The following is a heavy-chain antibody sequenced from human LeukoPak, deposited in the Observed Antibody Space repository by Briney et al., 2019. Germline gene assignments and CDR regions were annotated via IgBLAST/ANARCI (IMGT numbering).Heavy chain of an antibody. D-gene: IGHD2-15*01. CDR3: ATRSYSLDAFDI. J-gene: IGHJ3*02. V-gene: IGHV1-24*01. Sequence: ASVKVSCKVSGYTLTELSMHWVRQAPGKGLEWMGGFDPEDGETIYAQKFQGRVTMTEDTSTDTAYMELSSLRSEDTAVYYCATRSYSLDAFDIWGQGTMVTVSS. CDR2: FDPEDGET. CDR1: GYTLTELS.